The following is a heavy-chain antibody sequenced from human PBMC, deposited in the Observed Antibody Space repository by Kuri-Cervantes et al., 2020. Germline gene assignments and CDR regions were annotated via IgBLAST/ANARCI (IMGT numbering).Heavy chain of an antibody. V-gene: IGHV4-59*08. D-gene: IGHD3-10*01. CDR1: GGSISSYY. J-gene: IGHJ4*02. CDR3: ARQAGLLWFGGQDY. CDR2: IYYSGST. Sequence: GSLRLSCAVSGGSISSYYWSWIRQPPGKGLEWIGSIYYSGSTYYNPSLKSRVTISVDTSKNQFSLKLSSVTAADTAVYYCARQAGLLWFGGQDYWGQGTLVTVSS.